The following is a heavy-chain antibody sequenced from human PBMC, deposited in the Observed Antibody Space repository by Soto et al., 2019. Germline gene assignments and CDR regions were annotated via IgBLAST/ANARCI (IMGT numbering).Heavy chain of an antibody. D-gene: IGHD6-13*01. CDR3: AGGSDLYSSSWSDYFDY. CDR1: GFTFSSYG. Sequence: GGSLRLSCAASGFTFSSYGMHWVRQAPGKGLEWVAVIWYDGSNKYYADSVKGRFTISRDNSKNTLYLQMNSLRAEDTAVYYCAGGSDLYSSSWSDYFDYWGQGTLVTVSS. V-gene: IGHV3-33*01. CDR2: IWYDGSNK. J-gene: IGHJ4*02.